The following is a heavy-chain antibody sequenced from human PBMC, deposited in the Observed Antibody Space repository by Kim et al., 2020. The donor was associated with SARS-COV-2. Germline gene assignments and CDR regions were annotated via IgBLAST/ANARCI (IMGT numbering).Heavy chain of an antibody. Sequence: SETLSLTCTVSGGSISSYYWSWIRQPPGKGLEWIGYIYYSGSTNYNPSLKSRVTISVDTSKNQFSLKLSSVTAADTAVYYCARGSSTGYCSSTSCYGAFDIWGQGTMVTVSS. CDR3: ARGSSTGYCSSTSCYGAFDI. CDR1: GGSISSYY. V-gene: IGHV4-59*13. CDR2: IYYSGST. D-gene: IGHD2-2*01. J-gene: IGHJ3*02.